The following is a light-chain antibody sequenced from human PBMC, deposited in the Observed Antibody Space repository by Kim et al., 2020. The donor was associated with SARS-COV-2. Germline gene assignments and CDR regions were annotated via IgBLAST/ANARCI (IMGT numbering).Light chain of an antibody. CDR3: CSYAGSYTFV. CDR2: NVN. J-gene: IGLJ1*01. V-gene: IGLV2-11*03. Sequence: GQSVTISCTESRSDVAGHIYVSWYQQHPGKAPKLMISNVNKRPSGVPDRFSGSKSGYTASLTISGLRDEDEADYFCCSYAGSYTFVFGTGTKVTVL. CDR1: RSDVAGHIY.